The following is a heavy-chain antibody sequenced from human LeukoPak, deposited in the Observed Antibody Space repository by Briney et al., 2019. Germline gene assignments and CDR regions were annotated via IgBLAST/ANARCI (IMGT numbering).Heavy chain of an antibody. Sequence: SETLSLTCAVYGGSFSGYYWSGIRQPPGKGLEWIGEINHSGSTNYNPSLKSRVTISVDTSKNQFSLKLSSVTAADTAVYYCARQGGVATTFDYWGQGTLVTVSS. CDR2: INHSGST. CDR3: ARQGGVATTFDY. D-gene: IGHD5-12*01. V-gene: IGHV4-34*01. J-gene: IGHJ4*02. CDR1: GGSFSGYY.